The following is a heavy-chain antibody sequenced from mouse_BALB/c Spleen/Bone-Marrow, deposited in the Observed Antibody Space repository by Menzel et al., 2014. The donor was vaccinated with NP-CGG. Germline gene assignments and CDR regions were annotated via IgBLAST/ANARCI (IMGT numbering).Heavy chain of an antibody. J-gene: IGHJ3*01. CDR1: GYTFTDYY. CDR3: ARTTTATSY. D-gene: IGHD1-2*01. Sequence: VQLQESGAELARPGASVKLSCKASGYTFTDYYINWMKPRTGQGLEWIGEIYPGSDNTYYNEKFKGKATLTADKSSSTSYMQLSSLTSEDSAVYFCARTTTATSYWGQGTLVTVSA. V-gene: IGHV1-77*01. CDR2: IYPGSDNT.